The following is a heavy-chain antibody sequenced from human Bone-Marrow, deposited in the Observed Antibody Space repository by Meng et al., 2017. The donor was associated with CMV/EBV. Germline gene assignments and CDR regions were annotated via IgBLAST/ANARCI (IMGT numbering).Heavy chain of an antibody. V-gene: IGHV3-11*01. CDR3: ARESYCSSTSCYFAYYYYYGMDV. CDR2: ISSSGSTI. J-gene: IGHJ6*02. D-gene: IGHD2-2*01. CDR1: GFTFSDYY. Sequence: GGSLRLSCAASGFTFSDYYMSWIRQAPGKGLEWVSYISSSGSTIYYADSVKGRFTISRDNAKNSLYLQMNSLRAEDTAVYYCARESYCSSTSCYFAYYYYYGMDVWGQRTTVAASS.